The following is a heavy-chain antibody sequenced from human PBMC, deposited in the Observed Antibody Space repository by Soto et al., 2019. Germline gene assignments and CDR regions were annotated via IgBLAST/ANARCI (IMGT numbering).Heavy chain of an antibody. CDR1: GYTFTNYG. CDR3: ARGVGSGSYYNPYNLFDP. J-gene: IGHJ5*02. Sequence: ASVKVSCKASGYTFTNYGISWVRQAPGQGLEWMGWINVYNGNTKYAQKVQGRVTMTTDTSTSTAYMELRSLRSDDTAVYYCARGVGSGSYYNPYNLFDPRAQRTLVTVSA. D-gene: IGHD3-10*01. CDR2: INVYNGNT. V-gene: IGHV1-18*01.